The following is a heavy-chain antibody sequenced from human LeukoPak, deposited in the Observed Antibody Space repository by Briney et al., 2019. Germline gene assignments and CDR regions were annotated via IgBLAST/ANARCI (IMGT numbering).Heavy chain of an antibody. CDR1: GFTFSNYG. CDR2: IHYDGSNK. Sequence: GGSLRLSCAASGFTFSNYGMHWVRQAPGKGLDWVAFIHYDGSNKYYADSVKGRFTISRDDSKNTLYLQMNSLRAEDTAVYYCAKAASKRTDYGDYAFYYYMDVWGKGTAVTISS. CDR3: AKAASKRTDYGDYAFYYYMDV. D-gene: IGHD4-17*01. V-gene: IGHV3-30*02. J-gene: IGHJ6*03.